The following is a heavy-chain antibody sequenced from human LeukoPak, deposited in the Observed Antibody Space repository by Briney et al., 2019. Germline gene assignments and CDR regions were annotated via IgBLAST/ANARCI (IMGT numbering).Heavy chain of an antibody. J-gene: IGHJ4*02. V-gene: IGHV3-23*01. D-gene: IGHD3-16*01. CDR1: GFSFSGCG. CDR3: AKLPAPGGDYVYFDS. CDR2: LSRTGDYI. Sequence: GGSLRLSCAASGFSFSGCGMGWVRQAPGKGLEWVSTLSRTGDYIYYADSVKGRFSISRDNSKNTLYLQMASLRVEDTAIYYCAKLPAPGGDYVYFDSWGQGTLVTVSS.